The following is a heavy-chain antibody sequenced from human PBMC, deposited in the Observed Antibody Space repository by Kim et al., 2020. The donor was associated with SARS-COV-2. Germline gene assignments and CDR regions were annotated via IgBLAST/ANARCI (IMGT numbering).Heavy chain of an antibody. CDR3: ARVGTMVRGVIHSRVVDY. Sequence: SETLSLTCAVYGGSFSGYYWSWIRQPPGKGLEWIGEINHSGSTNYNPSLKSRVTISVDTSKNQFSLKLSSVTAADTAVYYCARVGTMVRGVIHSRVVDYWGQGTLVTVSS. CDR1: GGSFSGYY. J-gene: IGHJ4*02. V-gene: IGHV4-34*01. D-gene: IGHD3-10*01. CDR2: INHSGST.